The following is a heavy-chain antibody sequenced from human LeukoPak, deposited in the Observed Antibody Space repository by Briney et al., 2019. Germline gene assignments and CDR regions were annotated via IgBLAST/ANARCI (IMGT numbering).Heavy chain of an antibody. Sequence: PSETLSLTCTVSGGSISGYYWSWIRQPPGKGLEWVGYIYYTGSTNYSPSLKSRVTISVDTSKNQFSLKLISVTAADTAVYYCARLSATGGSNWFDPWGQGTLVTVSS. D-gene: IGHD6-13*01. CDR3: ARLSATGGSNWFDP. V-gene: IGHV4-59*01. J-gene: IGHJ5*02. CDR2: IYYTGST. CDR1: GGSISGYY.